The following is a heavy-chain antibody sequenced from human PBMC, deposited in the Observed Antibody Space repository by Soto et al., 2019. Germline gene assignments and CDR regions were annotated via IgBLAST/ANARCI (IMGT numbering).Heavy chain of an antibody. Sequence: GGSLRHSCAASGFTFSSYGMHWVRQAPGKGLEWVAVISYDGSNKYYADSVKGRFTISRDNSKNTLYLQMNSLRAEDTAVYYCAKDSRRWLQFYYFDYWGQGTLVTVSS. CDR2: ISYDGSNK. CDR3: AKDSRRWLQFYYFDY. CDR1: GFTFSSYG. V-gene: IGHV3-30*18. D-gene: IGHD5-12*01. J-gene: IGHJ4*02.